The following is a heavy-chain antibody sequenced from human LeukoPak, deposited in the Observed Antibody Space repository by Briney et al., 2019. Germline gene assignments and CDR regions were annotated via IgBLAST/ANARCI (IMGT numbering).Heavy chain of an antibody. CDR3: ARGYYYMDV. V-gene: IGHV4-39*07. J-gene: IGHJ6*03. CDR1: GGSISSGAYY. Sequence: PSETLSLTCSVSGGSISSGAYYWSWVRQPPGKGLEWVGHINHRGSTNFNPSLKSRVTLSVDTSKHQFSLKLKSVTAADTAMYYCARGYYYMDVWDKGATVTVSS. CDR2: INHRGST.